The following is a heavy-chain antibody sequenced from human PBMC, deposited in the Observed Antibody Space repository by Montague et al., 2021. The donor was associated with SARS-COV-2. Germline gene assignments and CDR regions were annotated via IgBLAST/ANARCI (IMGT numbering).Heavy chain of an antibody. CDR2: IYTSGST. CDR3: AREGGIRVFGVVILYYFDY. V-gene: IGHV4-61*02. D-gene: IGHD3-3*01. J-gene: IGHJ4*02. Sequence: TRSLTCTVSGGSISSGSYYWSWIRQPAGKGLEWIGRIYTSGSTNYNPSLESRVTISVDTSKNQFSLKLSSVTAADTAVYYCAREGGIRVFGVVILYYFDYWGQGTLVTVSS. CDR1: GGSISSGSYY.